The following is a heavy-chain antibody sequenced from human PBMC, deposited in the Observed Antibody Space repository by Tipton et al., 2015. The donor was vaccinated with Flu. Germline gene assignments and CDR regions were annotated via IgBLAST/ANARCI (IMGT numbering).Heavy chain of an antibody. CDR2: IKNDGSSI. CDR3: TRGRQVTEYYYGMDV. D-gene: IGHD2/OR15-2a*01. Sequence: SLRLSCAASGFTFSSYWMHWVRQAPGKGLVWVSRIKNDGSSISYAESVKGRFTISRDNAKNTLYLQMNSLRAEDTAVYYCTRGRQVTEYYYGMDVWGQGTTVTVSS. CDR1: GFTFSSYW. J-gene: IGHJ6*02. V-gene: IGHV3-74*01.